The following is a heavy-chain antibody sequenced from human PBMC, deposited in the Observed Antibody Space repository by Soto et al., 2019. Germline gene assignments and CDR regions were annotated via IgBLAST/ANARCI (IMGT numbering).Heavy chain of an antibody. J-gene: IGHJ6*02. CDR1: GGTFSSYT. V-gene: IGHV1-69*02. CDR3: ARVDCSGGSCYYYYSYGMHV. Sequence: QVQLVQSGAEVKKPGSSVKVSCKASGGTFSSYTINWVRQAPGQGLEWMGRIIPILGITNYAQKFQGRVTISADRSTSTVYMELSSLSSEHTDVYYCARVDCSGGSCYYYYSYGMHVWGQGTTVTVSS. CDR2: IIPILGIT. D-gene: IGHD2-15*01.